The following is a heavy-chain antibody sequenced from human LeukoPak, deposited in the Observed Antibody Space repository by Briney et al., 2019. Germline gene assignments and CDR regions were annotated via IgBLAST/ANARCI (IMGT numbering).Heavy chain of an antibody. CDR3: ARDLEGSGSFYRPSYDY. J-gene: IGHJ4*02. Sequence: GGSLRLSCVGSGFVFSSYWMNWVRQAPGEGLEWVANIKQGGSERFYVDSVKGRFTISRDNAKNSLYLQMNSLRAEDTAVYYCARDLEGSGSFYRPSYDYWGQGTLVTVSS. CDR1: GFVFSSYW. CDR2: IKQGGSER. D-gene: IGHD3-10*01. V-gene: IGHV3-7*01.